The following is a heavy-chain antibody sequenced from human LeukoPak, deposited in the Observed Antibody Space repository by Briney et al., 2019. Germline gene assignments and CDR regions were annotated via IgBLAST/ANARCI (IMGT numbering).Heavy chain of an antibody. CDR1: GFTFDDYG. CDR3: AKGSGYSNYDNYYMDV. Sequence: GGSLRLSCAASGFTFDDYGMSWVRQAPEKGLEWVSAISGSGGSTYYADSVKGRFTISRDNSKNTLYLQMNSLRAEDTAVYYCAKGSGYSNYDNYYMDVWGKGTTVTVSS. J-gene: IGHJ6*03. D-gene: IGHD4-11*01. V-gene: IGHV3-23*01. CDR2: ISGSGGST.